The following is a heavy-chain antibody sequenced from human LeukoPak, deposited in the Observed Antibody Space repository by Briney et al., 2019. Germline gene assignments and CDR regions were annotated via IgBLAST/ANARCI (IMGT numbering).Heavy chain of an antibody. CDR1: EFTFSSYA. D-gene: IGHD5-12*01. CDR2: ISGSGGST. V-gene: IGHV3-23*01. CDR3: AKSTTVSSYRQYYFDS. J-gene: IGHJ4*02. Sequence: SGGSLGLSCAASEFTFSSYAMTWVRQAPGKGLEWVLGISGSGGSTYYADSVKGRFTTSRDNSKRTLYLQMNSLRAEDTAVYYCAKSTTVSSYRQYYFDSWGQGTLVTVSS.